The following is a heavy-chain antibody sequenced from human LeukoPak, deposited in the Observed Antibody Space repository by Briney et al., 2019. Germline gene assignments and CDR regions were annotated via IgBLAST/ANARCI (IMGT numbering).Heavy chain of an antibody. Sequence: PSETLSLTRTVSGGSISSYYWSWIRQPPGKGLEWIGYIYYSGSTNYNPSLKSRVTISVDTSKNQFSLKLSSVTAADTAVYYCARERDSSGFDAFDIWGQGTVVTVSS. J-gene: IGHJ3*02. CDR1: GGSISSYY. CDR3: ARERDSSGFDAFDI. V-gene: IGHV4-59*01. CDR2: IYYSGST. D-gene: IGHD3-22*01.